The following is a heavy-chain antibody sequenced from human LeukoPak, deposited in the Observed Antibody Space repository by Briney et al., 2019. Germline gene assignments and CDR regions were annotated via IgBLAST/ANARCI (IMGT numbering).Heavy chain of an antibody. CDR2: IFYSGTT. Sequence: SETLSHTCAVYGGSFSGYYWSWIRQPPGKGLEWIGFIFYSGTTNYNPSLKSRVTISVDTSKNQFSLKLSSVTAADTAVYYCARGGWNKFDYWGQGTLVTVSS. J-gene: IGHJ4*02. CDR3: ARGGWNKFDY. D-gene: IGHD3-22*01. V-gene: IGHV4-59*01. CDR1: GGSFSGYY.